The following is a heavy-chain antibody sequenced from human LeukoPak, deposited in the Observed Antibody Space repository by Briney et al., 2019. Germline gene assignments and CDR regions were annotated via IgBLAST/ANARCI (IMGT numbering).Heavy chain of an antibody. J-gene: IGHJ4*02. CDR1: GGSFSGYY. CDR2: INHSGST. D-gene: IGHD3-22*01. CDR3: ARGQLRVTYYYDSSSYYFSG. V-gene: IGHV4-34*01. Sequence: SETLSLTCAVYGGSFSGYYWSWIRQPPGKGLEWIGEINHSGSTNYNPSLKSRVTISVDTSKNQFSLKLSSVTAADTAVYYCARGQLRVTYYYDSSSYYFSGWGQGTLLTVSS.